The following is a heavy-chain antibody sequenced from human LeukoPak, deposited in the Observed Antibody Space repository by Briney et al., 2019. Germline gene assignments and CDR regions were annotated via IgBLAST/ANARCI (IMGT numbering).Heavy chain of an antibody. CDR3: ARDSSTSPGPVDP. CDR1: GFTFSSYW. CDR2: IKQDGSEK. J-gene: IGHJ5*02. Sequence: GGSLRLSCAASGFTFSSYWMSWVRQAPGKGLEWVANIKQDGSEKYYVDSVKGRFTISRDNAKNSLYLQMNSLRAEDTAVYYCARDSSTSPGPVDPWGQGTLVTVSS. D-gene: IGHD2-2*01. V-gene: IGHV3-7*01.